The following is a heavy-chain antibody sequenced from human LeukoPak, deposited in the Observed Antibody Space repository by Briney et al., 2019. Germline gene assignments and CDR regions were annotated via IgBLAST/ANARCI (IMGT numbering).Heavy chain of an antibody. CDR2: IFPGESDT. D-gene: IGHD5-24*01. CDR3: ARGDGYNGGGDY. V-gene: IGHV5-51*01. Sequence: GESRKISCKGSGYTFTNYWIGWVRQMPGKGLEWMGIIFPGESDTRYSPSFQGQVTIAADKSISTVYLQWSSLKASDTAIYYCARGDGYNGGGDYWGQGTLVTASS. CDR1: GYTFTNYW. J-gene: IGHJ4*02.